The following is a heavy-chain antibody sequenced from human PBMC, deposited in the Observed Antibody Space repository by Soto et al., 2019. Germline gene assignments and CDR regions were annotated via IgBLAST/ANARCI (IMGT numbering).Heavy chain of an antibody. D-gene: IGHD1-26*01. CDR1: GYTFTSYG. V-gene: IGHV1-18*01. CDR2: ISAYNGNT. J-gene: IGHJ5*02. CDR3: ARASGSSYWFDP. Sequence: QVQLVQSGAEVKKPGASVKVSCKASGYTFTSYGISWVRQAPGQGLEWMGWISAYNGNTNYAQKHQGRDTMTTNTSTSTDYMELRSLRSDDTAGYYCARASGSSYWFDPWGQGTLVTVSS.